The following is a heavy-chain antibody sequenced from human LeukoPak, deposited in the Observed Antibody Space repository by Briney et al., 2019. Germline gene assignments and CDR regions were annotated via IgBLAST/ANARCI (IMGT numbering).Heavy chain of an antibody. D-gene: IGHD2-2*01. CDR1: GFTFESYA. V-gene: IGHV3-23*01. J-gene: IGHJ4*02. Sequence: GGSLRLSCVGSGFTFESYALSWVRQAPGKGLEWVSAISGSGISTAYADSVKGRLTISRDNSKSTLYLEMNSLSPEDTALYYCAKVNCSSLSCFPGAMDCWGQGTLVAVSS. CDR2: ISGSGIST. CDR3: AKVNCSSLSCFPGAMDC.